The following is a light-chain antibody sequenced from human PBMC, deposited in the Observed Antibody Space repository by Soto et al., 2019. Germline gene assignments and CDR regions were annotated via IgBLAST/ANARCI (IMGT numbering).Light chain of an antibody. CDR2: EVS. CDR1: QSLLHITGETF. J-gene: IGKJ5*01. CDR3: TQSTDLPPT. Sequence: DVVMTQTPLSLSVTPGQPASISCQSSQSLLHITGETFLFWYLQKPGQSPQLLFYEVSTRVPGVTDRGSGSGSVTDLTLEISRVETDDVGIYYCTQSTDLPPTFGQATRMGIE. V-gene: IGKV2-29*03.